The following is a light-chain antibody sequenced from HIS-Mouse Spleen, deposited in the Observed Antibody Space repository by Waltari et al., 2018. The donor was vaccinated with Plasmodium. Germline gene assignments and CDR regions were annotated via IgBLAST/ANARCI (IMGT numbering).Light chain of an antibody. Sequence: SYELTQPLSVSVALGQPARITCGGNNLGSQHVHWYQQKPGQAPALVIYRDSNRPSGIPERFSGSNSGNTATLTISRAQAGDEADYYCQVWDSSTVVFGGGTKLTVL. V-gene: IGLV3-9*01. J-gene: IGLJ2*01. CDR1: NLGSQH. CDR3: QVWDSSTVV. CDR2: RDS.